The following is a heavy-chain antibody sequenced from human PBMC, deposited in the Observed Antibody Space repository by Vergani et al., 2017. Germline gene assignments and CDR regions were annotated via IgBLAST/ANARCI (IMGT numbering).Heavy chain of an antibody. J-gene: IGHJ4*02. D-gene: IGHD2-21*02. Sequence: QVQLVEYAGGVVQPGGSLRLFCAASGFTFSNFGMHWIRQAPGKGLVWLEYIGKDGINTRYRDAVKGRFTVSRDKSKDILYLQMDSLRSENASLYYCAKYFRDSTDGLPDSWGTGTLVIVSS. V-gene: IGHV3-30*02. CDR1: GFTFSNFG. CDR2: IGKDGINT. CDR3: AKYFRDSTDGLPDS.